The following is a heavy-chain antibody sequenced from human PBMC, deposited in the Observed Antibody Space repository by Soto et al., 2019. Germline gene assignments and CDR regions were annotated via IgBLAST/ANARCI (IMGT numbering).Heavy chain of an antibody. Sequence: PSETLSLTCTVSGDSINSGDYYWSWIRQPPGKGLEWIGYIYYSGTTYYNPSLKSRVIISVDTSKNQFSLKLSSVTAADTAVYYCARAYSYGSGRFDYRGQRNLVTVSS. V-gene: IGHV4-30-4*01. CDR3: ARAYSYGSGRFDY. D-gene: IGHD3-10*01. CDR1: GDSINSGDYY. J-gene: IGHJ4*02. CDR2: IYYSGTT.